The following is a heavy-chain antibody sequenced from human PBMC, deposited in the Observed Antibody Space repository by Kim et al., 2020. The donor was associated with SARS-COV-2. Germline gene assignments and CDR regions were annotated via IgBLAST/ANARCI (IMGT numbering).Heavy chain of an antibody. Sequence: PSLKSRVTISVDTSKNQFSLKLSSVTAADTAVYYCARHGLISSSSDAFDIWGQGTMVTVSS. V-gene: IGHV4-59*08. D-gene: IGHD6-6*01. J-gene: IGHJ3*02. CDR3: ARHGLISSSSDAFDI.